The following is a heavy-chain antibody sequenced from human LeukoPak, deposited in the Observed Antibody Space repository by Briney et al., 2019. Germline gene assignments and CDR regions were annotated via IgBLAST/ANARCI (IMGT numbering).Heavy chain of an antibody. CDR2: IYHSGST. Sequence: PSETLSLTCTVSGYSISSGYYWDWIRQPPGKGLEWIGSIYHSGSTYYNPSLKSRVTISVDTSKNQFSLKLSSVTAADTAVYYCARASYSSSWYYFDYWGQGTLVTVSS. CDR1: GYSISSGYY. D-gene: IGHD6-13*01. CDR3: ARASYSSSWYYFDY. V-gene: IGHV4-38-2*02. J-gene: IGHJ4*02.